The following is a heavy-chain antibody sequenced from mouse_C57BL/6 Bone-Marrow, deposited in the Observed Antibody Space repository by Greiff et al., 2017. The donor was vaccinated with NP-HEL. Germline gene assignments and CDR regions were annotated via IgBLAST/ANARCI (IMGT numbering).Heavy chain of an antibody. CDR1: GYAFTNYL. CDR3: ARRHDYPYFDY. Sequence: VQLQQSGAELVRPGTSVKVSCKASGYAFTNYLIEWVKQRPGQGLEWIGVINPGSGGNNYNEKFKGKATLTADKSSSTAYMQLSSLTSEDSAVYFFARRHDYPYFDYWGQGTTLTVSS. V-gene: IGHV1-54*01. D-gene: IGHD2-4*01. J-gene: IGHJ2*01. CDR2: INPGSGGN.